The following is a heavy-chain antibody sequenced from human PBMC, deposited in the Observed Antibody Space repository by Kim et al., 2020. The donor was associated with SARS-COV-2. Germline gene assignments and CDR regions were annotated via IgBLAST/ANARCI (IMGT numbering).Heavy chain of an antibody. J-gene: IGHJ1*01. CDR2: VSGTGIST. CDR1: GFTFSSYA. CDR3: AKQGGGWSEITSLAEYFQH. Sequence: GGSLRLSCAASGFTFSSYAMSWVRQAPGKGLEWVSGVSGTGISTYYADSVKGRFTISRDKSENTLYLQMNSLRPEDTAVYYCAKQGGGWSEITSLAEYFQHWGQGTLVTVSS. D-gene: IGHD6-19*01. V-gene: IGHV3-23*01.